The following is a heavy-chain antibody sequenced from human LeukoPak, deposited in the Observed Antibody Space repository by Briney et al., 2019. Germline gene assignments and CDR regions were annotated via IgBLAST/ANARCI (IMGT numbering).Heavy chain of an antibody. Sequence: GASVKVSCKASGYTFTGYYMHWVRQAPGQGLEWMGWINPNSAGTNYAQKFQGRVTMTRDTSISTAYMELSRLRSDDTAVYYCARGPVYYGSGCYYNWFDPWGQGTLVTVSS. CDR1: GYTFTGYY. D-gene: IGHD3-10*01. J-gene: IGHJ5*02. CDR2: INPNSAGT. V-gene: IGHV1-2*02. CDR3: ARGPVYYGSGCYYNWFDP.